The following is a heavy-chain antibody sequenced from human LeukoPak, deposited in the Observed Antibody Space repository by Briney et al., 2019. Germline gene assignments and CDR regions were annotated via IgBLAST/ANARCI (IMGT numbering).Heavy chain of an antibody. CDR1: GFTFSSYE. Sequence: PGGSLRLSCAASGFTFSSYEMNWVRQAPGKGLEWVSYISSSGSTIYYADSVKGRFTISRDNAKNSLYLQMNSLGAEDTAVYYCVVEASFDYWGQGTLVTVSS. J-gene: IGHJ4*02. V-gene: IGHV3-48*03. CDR2: ISSSGSTI. CDR3: VVEASFDY.